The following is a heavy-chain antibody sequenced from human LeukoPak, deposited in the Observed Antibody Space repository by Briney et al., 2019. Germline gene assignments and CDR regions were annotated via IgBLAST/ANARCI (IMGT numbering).Heavy chain of an antibody. CDR1: GGSISSYY. Sequence: SETLSLTCTVSGGSISSYYWGWIRQPPGKGLEWIGYIYYSGSTNYNPSLKSRVTISVDTSKNQFSLKLSSVTAADTAVYYCATGSYGDNWFDPWGQGTLVTVSS. CDR2: IYYSGST. D-gene: IGHD1-26*01. CDR3: ATGSYGDNWFDP. V-gene: IGHV4-59*08. J-gene: IGHJ5*02.